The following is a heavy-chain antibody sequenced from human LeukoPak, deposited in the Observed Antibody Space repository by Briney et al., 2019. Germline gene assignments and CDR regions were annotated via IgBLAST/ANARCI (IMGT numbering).Heavy chain of an antibody. D-gene: IGHD6-19*01. CDR2: ISSSSSYI. CDR3: VGVSVAGTWYDFDY. Sequence: GGSLRLSCAASGFTFSSYSMNWVRQAPGKGLEWVSSISSSSSYIYYADSVKGRFTISRDNAKNSLYLQMNSLRAEDTAVYYCVGVSVAGTWYDFDYWGQGTLVTLSS. J-gene: IGHJ4*02. CDR1: GFTFSSYS. V-gene: IGHV3-21*01.